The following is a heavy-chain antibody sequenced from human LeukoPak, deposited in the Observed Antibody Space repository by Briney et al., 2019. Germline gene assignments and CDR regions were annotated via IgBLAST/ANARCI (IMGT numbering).Heavy chain of an antibody. J-gene: IGHJ3*02. CDR1: SGSLSGYY. CDR2: VNDSGIT. CDR3: ARHRLGATRSFDT. D-gene: IGHD4/OR15-4a*01. V-gene: IGHV4-34*01. Sequence: SETLSLTCAVYSGSLSGYYWSWIRQPPGKGLEWIGEVNDSGITNCNPSLKSRVTISVDTAKNQFSLKLSSVTAADTAVYYCARHRLGATRSFDTWGQGTMVTVSS.